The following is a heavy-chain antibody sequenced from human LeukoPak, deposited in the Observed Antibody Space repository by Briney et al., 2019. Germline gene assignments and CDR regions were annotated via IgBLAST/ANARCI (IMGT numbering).Heavy chain of an antibody. CDR1: GDSISSYY. V-gene: IGHV4-59*12. CDR3: AREREVSVGYCSSTSCSRWFDP. J-gene: IGHJ5*02. Sequence: SETLSLTCTVSGDSISSYYWSWIRQPPGKGLEWIGYIYYSGSTNYNPSLKSRVTISVDTSKNQFSLKLSSVTAADTAVYYCAREREVSVGYCSSTSCSRWFDPWGQGTLVAVSS. D-gene: IGHD2-2*01. CDR2: IYYSGST.